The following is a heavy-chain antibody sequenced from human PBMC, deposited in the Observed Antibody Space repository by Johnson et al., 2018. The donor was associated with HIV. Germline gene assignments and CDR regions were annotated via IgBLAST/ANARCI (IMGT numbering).Heavy chain of an antibody. CDR2: ISFDGSNK. Sequence: QMQLVESGGGVVQPGRSLRLSCTASGFTFSNYGMHWVRQAPGKGLEWVAVISFDGSNKYYADSVKGRFTISRDNSKNTLYLQMNSLRAEDTAVYYCARGGGYSIAAPSDAFDIWGQGTMVTVSS. V-gene: IGHV3-30*03. J-gene: IGHJ3*02. D-gene: IGHD6-6*01. CDR1: GFTFSNYG. CDR3: ARGGGYSIAAPSDAFDI.